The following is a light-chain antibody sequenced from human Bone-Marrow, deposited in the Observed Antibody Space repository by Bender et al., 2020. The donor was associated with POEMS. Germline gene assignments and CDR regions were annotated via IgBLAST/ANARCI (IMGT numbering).Light chain of an antibody. CDR2: NNS. CDR3: ATWDDSLNGWV. V-gene: IGLV1-44*01. Sequence: QSVLTQPPSASGTPGQRVNISCSGSSSKFGSYPVNWYQQLPGAAPKLVIFNNSQRPSGVPDRFSGSNSGTSASLAISGILSDDEADFYCATWDDSLNGWVFGGGTKLTVL. J-gene: IGLJ3*02. CDR1: SSKFGSYP.